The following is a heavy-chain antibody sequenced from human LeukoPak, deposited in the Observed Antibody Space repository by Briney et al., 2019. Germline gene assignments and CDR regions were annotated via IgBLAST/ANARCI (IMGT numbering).Heavy chain of an antibody. Sequence: AGGSLRLSCAASGFTFSSYEMNWVRQAPGKGLEWVSYISSSGSTIYYADSVKGRFTISRDNAKNSLYLQMNSLRAEDTAVYYCARGTKQWPYYYYYMDVWGKGTTVTISS. CDR2: ISSSGSTI. V-gene: IGHV3-48*03. CDR3: ARGTKQWPYYYYYMDV. J-gene: IGHJ6*03. CDR1: GFTFSSYE. D-gene: IGHD6-19*01.